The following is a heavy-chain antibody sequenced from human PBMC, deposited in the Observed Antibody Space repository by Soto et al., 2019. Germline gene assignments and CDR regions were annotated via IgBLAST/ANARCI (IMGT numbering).Heavy chain of an antibody. CDR1: GFTFINAW. CDR3: TTEYYDFWSGYFYYFDY. J-gene: IGHJ4*02. Sequence: GGSLRLSCAASGFTFINAWMSWVRQAPGKGLEWVGRIKSKTDGGTTDYAAPVKGRFTISRDDSKNTLYLQMNSLKTEDTAVYYCTTEYYDFWSGYFYYFDYWGQGTLVTVSS. CDR2: IKSKTDGGTT. V-gene: IGHV3-15*01. D-gene: IGHD3-3*01.